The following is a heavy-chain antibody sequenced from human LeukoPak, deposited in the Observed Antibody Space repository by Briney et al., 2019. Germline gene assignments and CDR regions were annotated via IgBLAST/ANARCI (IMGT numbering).Heavy chain of an antibody. D-gene: IGHD1-26*01. J-gene: IGHJ6*03. V-gene: IGHV1-69*05. CDR2: IIPIFGTA. CDR1: GGTFSSYA. CDR3: ASNLGGVGATTWYYYYMDV. Sequence: ASVKVSCKASGGTFSSYAISWVRQAPGQGLEWMGGIIPIFGTANYAQKFQGRVTITTDESTSTAYMELSSLRSEDTAVYYCASNLGGVGATTWYYYYMDVWGKGTTVTVSS.